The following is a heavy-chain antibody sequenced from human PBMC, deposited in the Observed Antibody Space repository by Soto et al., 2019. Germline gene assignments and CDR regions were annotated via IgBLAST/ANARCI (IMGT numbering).Heavy chain of an antibody. J-gene: IGHJ4*02. V-gene: IGHV3-73*01. Sequence: EVQLVESGGGLVQPGGSLKLSCAASGFTVSGSAMHWVRQASGKGLEWVARIKTNSYATAYAASVKGRFTISRDDSKNTAYLQMNSLKTEDTAGYYFTRLDIGSPSPFDYWGQGTLVTVSS. D-gene: IGHD6-6*01. CDR1: GFTVSGSA. CDR3: TRLDIGSPSPFDY. CDR2: IKTNSYAT.